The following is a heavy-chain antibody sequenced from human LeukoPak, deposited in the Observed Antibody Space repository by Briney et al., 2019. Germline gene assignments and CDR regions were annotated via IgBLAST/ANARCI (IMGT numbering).Heavy chain of an antibody. V-gene: IGHV1-69*04. D-gene: IGHD4-11*01. Sequence: SVKVSCKASGGTFSSYAISWVRQAPGQGLEWMGRIIPILGIANYAQKFQGRVTITADKSTSTAYMELSSLRSEDTAVYYCAATAQGTYSDYWGQGTLVTVSS. J-gene: IGHJ4*02. CDR2: IIPILGIA. CDR1: GGTFSSYA. CDR3: AATAQGTYSDY.